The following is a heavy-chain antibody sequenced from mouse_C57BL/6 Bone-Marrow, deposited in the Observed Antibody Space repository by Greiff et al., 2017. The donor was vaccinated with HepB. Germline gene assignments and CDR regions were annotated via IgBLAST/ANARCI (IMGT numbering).Heavy chain of an antibody. J-gene: IGHJ4*01. Sequence: EVKVVESGPSLVRPSQTLSLTCTVTGFSINSDCYWIWIRQFPGNKLEYIGYTFYSGITYYNPSLESRTYITRDTSKNQFSLKLSSVTTEDTATYYCARDHYGSSLYYAMDYWGQGTSVTVSS. V-gene: IGHV3-3*01. CDR1: GFSINSDCY. CDR2: TFYSGIT. CDR3: ARDHYGSSLYYAMDY. D-gene: IGHD1-1*01.